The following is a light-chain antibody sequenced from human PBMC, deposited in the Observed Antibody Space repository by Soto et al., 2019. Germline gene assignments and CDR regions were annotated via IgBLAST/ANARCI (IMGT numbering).Light chain of an antibody. CDR2: GAS. CDR1: QSVNNNH. CDR3: QQRSNWPIT. J-gene: IGKJ5*01. Sequence: EILLTQSPDTLSLSPGDRATLSCRASQSVNNNHLVWYQQKPGQAPRLLIYGASSRATGIPDRFSGSGSGTDFTLTISRLEPEDYAVYYCQQRSNWPITFGQGTRLEIK. V-gene: IGKV3D-20*02.